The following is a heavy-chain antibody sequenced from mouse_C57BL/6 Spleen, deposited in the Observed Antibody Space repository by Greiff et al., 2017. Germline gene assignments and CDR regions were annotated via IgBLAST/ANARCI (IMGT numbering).Heavy chain of an antibody. J-gene: IGHJ3*01. CDR2: IRNKANGYTT. V-gene: IGHV7-3*01. D-gene: IGHD2-14*01. CDR1: GFTFTDYY. Sequence: EVQLVESGGGLVQPGGSLSLSCAASGFTFTDYYMSWVRQPPGKALEWLGFIRNKANGYTTEYSASVKGRFTISRDNSQSILYLQMNALRAEDSATYYCARYSRDRAWFAYWGQGTLVTVSA. CDR3: ARYSRDRAWFAY.